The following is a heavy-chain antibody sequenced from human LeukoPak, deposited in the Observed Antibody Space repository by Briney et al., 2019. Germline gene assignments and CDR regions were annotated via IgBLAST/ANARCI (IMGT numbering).Heavy chain of an antibody. D-gene: IGHD3-3*02. J-gene: IGHJ4*02. CDR3: VRASSNDY. CDR1: GFTVSSNH. V-gene: IGHV3-7*01. Sequence: GGSLRLSCAVSGFTVSSNHMSWVRQAPGKGLEWVANIKKDGSEKYYVDSVKGRFTISRDNAKSSLYLQMTSLRVEDTAVYYCVRASSNDYWGQGTLVTVSS. CDR2: IKKDGSEK.